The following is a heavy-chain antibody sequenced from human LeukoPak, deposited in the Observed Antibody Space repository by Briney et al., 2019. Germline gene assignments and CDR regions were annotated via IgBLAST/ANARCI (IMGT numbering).Heavy chain of an antibody. V-gene: IGHV3-66*01. CDR3: ARVSAFGTDYYYYGMDV. D-gene: IGHD3-16*01. CDR1: GSTVSSNY. CDR2: IYSGGST. J-gene: IGHJ6*02. Sequence: GGSLRLSCAASGSTVSSNYMSWVRQAPGKGLEWVSVIYSGGSTYYADSVKGRFTISRDNSKNTLYLQMNSLRAEDTAVYYCARVSAFGTDYYYYGMDVWGQGTTVTVSS.